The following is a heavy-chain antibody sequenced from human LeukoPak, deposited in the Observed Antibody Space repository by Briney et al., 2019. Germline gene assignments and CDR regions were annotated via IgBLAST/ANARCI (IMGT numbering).Heavy chain of an antibody. CDR2: IYPGDSDT. V-gene: IGHV5-51*01. D-gene: IGHD3-10*01. J-gene: IGHJ3*02. CDR3: ARLPSLVRGVVAFDI. Sequence: LGESLKISCKGSGYSFANYWIGWVRQMPGKGLERMGIIYPGDSDTRYSPSFQAHITISADKSISTAYLQWSSLKASDTAMYYCARLPSLVRGVVAFDIWGQGTMVTVSS. CDR1: GYSFANYW.